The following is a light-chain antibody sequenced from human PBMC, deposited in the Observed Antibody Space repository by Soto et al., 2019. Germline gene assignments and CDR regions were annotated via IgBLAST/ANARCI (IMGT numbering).Light chain of an antibody. J-gene: IGKJ4*01. CDR1: QGISSW. Sequence: DFQMTQSPSSVSASVGDRVTFTCRASQGISSWLAWYQQKPGKAPELLIYPASSLQSGVPSRFSGSGSGTDFILAISSLQPDYFATYYCQQAYSFPPAFGGGTKVEIK. V-gene: IGKV1D-12*01. CDR3: QQAYSFPPA. CDR2: PAS.